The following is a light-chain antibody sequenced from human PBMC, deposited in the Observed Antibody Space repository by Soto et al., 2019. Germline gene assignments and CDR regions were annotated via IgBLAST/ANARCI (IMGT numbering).Light chain of an antibody. Sequence: EVVLTQSPATLSVSPGERVTLSCRASESLSYFLAWYQHKPGQSPRLLIYGVSTRVAGVPSRYSGGGAATDFTRTISSLQSEDFAGYYCQSYNDWPIACGQGTKLE. V-gene: IGKV3-15*01. CDR2: GVS. CDR1: ESLSYF. J-gene: IGKJ2*01. CDR3: QSYNDWPIA.